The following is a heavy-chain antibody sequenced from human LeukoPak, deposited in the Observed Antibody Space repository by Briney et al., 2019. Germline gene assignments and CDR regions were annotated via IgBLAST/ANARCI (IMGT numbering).Heavy chain of an antibody. D-gene: IGHD4-17*01. CDR2: INPSGGST. Sequence: ASVKVSCKASGYTFTSYYTHWVRQAPGQGLEWMGIINPSGGSTSYAQKFQGRVTMTRDTSTSTVYMGLSSLRSEDTAVYYCARDGETTVTTFPFDYWGQGTLVTVSS. CDR1: GYTFTSYY. V-gene: IGHV1-46*01. J-gene: IGHJ4*02. CDR3: ARDGETTVTTFPFDY.